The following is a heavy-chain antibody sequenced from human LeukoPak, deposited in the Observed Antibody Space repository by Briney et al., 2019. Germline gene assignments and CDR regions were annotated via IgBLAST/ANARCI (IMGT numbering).Heavy chain of an antibody. D-gene: IGHD3-3*01. V-gene: IGHV1-18*01. CDR1: GYTFTSYG. CDR2: ISAYNSNT. Sequence: ASVKVSCKASGYTFTSYGISWVRQAPGQGLEWMGWISAYNSNTNYAQKLQGRVTMTTDTSTSTAYMELRSLRSDDTAVYYCARPLPPYEDAFDIWSQGTMVTVSS. CDR3: ARPLPPYEDAFDI. J-gene: IGHJ3*02.